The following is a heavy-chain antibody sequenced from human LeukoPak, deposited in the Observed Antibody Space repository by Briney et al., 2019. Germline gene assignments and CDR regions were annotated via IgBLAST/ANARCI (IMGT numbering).Heavy chain of an antibody. CDR3: AKDRIPDLYNWTPEGY. V-gene: IGHV4-59*12. J-gene: IGHJ4*02. CDR2: IYHSGST. D-gene: IGHD1-20*01. Sequence: SETLSLTCTVSGGSISSYYWSWIRQPPGKGLEWIGYIYHSGSTYDNPSLKSRVTISVDRSKNQFSLKLSSVTAEDTAVYYCAKDRIPDLYNWTPEGYWGQGILVTVSS. CDR1: GGSISSYY.